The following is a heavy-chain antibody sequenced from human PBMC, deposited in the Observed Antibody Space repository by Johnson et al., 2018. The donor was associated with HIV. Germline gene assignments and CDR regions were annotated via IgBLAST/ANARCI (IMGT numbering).Heavy chain of an antibody. J-gene: IGHJ3*02. Sequence: QVQLVESGGGVVQPGRSLRLSCAASGFTFSSMHWDRQAPGKGLEWVAVISHDGSHKYYADSVKGRFTISRDNSKNTLYLQMNSLRAEDTAVYLCARIRVAVITEVGAFDMWGQGTMVTVSS. D-gene: IGHD3-22*01. CDR3: ARIRVAVITEVGAFDM. CDR2: ISHDGSHK. CDR1: GFTFSS. V-gene: IGHV3-30*03.